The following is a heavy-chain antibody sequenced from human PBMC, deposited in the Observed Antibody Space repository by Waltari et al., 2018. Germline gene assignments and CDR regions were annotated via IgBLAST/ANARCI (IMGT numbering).Heavy chain of an antibody. CDR2: VDPEDGET. CDR3: ATEGTGPGSYPAGTIDY. D-gene: IGHD1-26*01. J-gene: IGHJ4*02. CDR1: GYTFTDYY. V-gene: IGHV1-69-2*01. Sequence: EVQLVQSGAEVKKPGATVKISCKVSGYTFTDYYMHWVQQAPGKGLEWMGLVDPEDGETRYAGKFQSRVTITADTSTDTAYMELSSLRAEDTAVYYCATEGTGPGSYPAGTIDYWGQGTLVTVSS.